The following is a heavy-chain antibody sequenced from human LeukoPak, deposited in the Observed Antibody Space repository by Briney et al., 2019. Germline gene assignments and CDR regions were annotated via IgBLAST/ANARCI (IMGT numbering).Heavy chain of an antibody. V-gene: IGHV3-48*02. D-gene: IGHD6-19*01. Sequence: GGSLRPSCAASGFTFNTYSMNWVRQAPGKGLEWVSYISSSRSTIYYADSVKGRFTISRDNAKNSLYLQMNSLRDEDTAVYYCARAVAGFDYWGQGTLVTVSS. J-gene: IGHJ4*02. CDR1: GFTFNTYS. CDR2: ISSSRSTI. CDR3: ARAVAGFDY.